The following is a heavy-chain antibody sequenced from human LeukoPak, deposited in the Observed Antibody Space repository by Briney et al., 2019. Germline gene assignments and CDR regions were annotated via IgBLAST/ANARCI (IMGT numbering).Heavy chain of an antibody. J-gene: IGHJ6*04. CDR2: IYHSGST. CDR3: ARGLEVYYGMDV. V-gene: IGHV4-34*01. CDR1: GGSFSGYY. Sequence: SETLSLTCAVYGGSFSGYYWSWIRQPPGKGLEWIGEIYHSGSTNYNPSLKSRVTISVDTSKNQFSLKLSSVTAADTAVYYCARGLEVYYGMDVWGKGTTVTVSS.